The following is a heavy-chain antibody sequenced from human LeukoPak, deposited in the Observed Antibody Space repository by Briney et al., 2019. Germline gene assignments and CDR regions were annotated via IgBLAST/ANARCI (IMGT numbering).Heavy chain of an antibody. CDR2: IIPILGIA. J-gene: IGHJ5*02. CDR1: GGTFSSYA. Sequence: SVKASCKASGGTFSSYAISWVRQAPGQGLEWMGRIIPILGIANYAQKFQGRVTITADKSTSTAYMELSSLRSEDTAVYYCARDRIFGVVNWFDPWGQGTLVTVSS. CDR3: ARDRIFGVVNWFDP. V-gene: IGHV1-69*04. D-gene: IGHD3-3*01.